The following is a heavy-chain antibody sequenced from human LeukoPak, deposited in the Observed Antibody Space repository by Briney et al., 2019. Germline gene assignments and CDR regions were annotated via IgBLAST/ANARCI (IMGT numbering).Heavy chain of an antibody. V-gene: IGHV3-23*01. J-gene: IGHJ3*02. CDR1: GFTFSSYA. CDR2: ISGSGGST. Sequence: GGSLRLSCAASGFTFSSYAMSWVRQAPGKGLEWVLAISGSGGSTYYADSVKGRFTISRDNSKNTLYLQMNSLRAEDTAVYYCAKDLRITMIVVVITQGGAFDIWGQGTMVTVSS. D-gene: IGHD3-22*01. CDR3: AKDLRITMIVVVITQGGAFDI.